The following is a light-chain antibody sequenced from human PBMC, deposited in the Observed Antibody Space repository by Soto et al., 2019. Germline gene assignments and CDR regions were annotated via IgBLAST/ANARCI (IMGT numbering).Light chain of an antibody. CDR2: GAS. CDR1: QSVSSN. CDR3: QQRHNWRDT. V-gene: IGKV3-15*01. J-gene: IGKJ5*01. Sequence: EIVMTQSPATLSVSPGERATLSCRASQSVSSNLAWYQQRPGQAPRLLIYGASTRATGIPARFSGSGSGTEFTLTISSLQSEDFAVYYCQQRHNWRDTFGQGTRLEIK.